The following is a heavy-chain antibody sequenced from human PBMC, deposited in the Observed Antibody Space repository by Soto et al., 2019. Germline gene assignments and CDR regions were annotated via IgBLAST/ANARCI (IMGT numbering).Heavy chain of an antibody. D-gene: IGHD6-6*01. J-gene: IGHJ6*03. CDR1: GFTLSGYA. CDR2: ISSNGVGT. Sequence: EVQLAESGGGLAQPGGSLRLSCAASGFTLSGYAMDWVRQAPGKGLEYVSGISSNGVGTYYANSVQGRFTISRDNSKNTVYLQMGSLRPDDMAVYYCARRARPDFYYMDVWCKGTTVTVSS. V-gene: IGHV3-64*01. CDR3: ARRARPDFYYMDV.